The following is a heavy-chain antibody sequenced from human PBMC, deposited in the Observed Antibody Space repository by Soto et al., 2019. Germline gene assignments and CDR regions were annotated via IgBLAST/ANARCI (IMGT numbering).Heavy chain of an antibody. CDR3: AKGRDGYTGYWYFDL. D-gene: IGHD5-12*01. J-gene: IGHJ2*01. CDR2: ISGSGGST. CDR1: GFTFSSYA. V-gene: IGHV3-23*01. Sequence: EVQLLESGGGLVQPGGSLRLSCAASGFTFSSYAMSWVRQAPGKGLEWVSAISGSGGSTYYADSVKGRFTISRDNSKNPLYLQMNSMRAEDTAVYYCAKGRDGYTGYWYFDLWGRGTLVTVSS.